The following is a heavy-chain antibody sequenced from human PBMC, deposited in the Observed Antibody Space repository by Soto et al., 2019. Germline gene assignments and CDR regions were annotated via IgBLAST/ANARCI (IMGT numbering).Heavy chain of an antibody. CDR3: VHTLDRGYYYYNMDV. D-gene: IGHD2-2*03. CDR1: GFSLSTNGVR. J-gene: IGHJ6*02. V-gene: IGHV2-5*02. Sequence: SGPTLVNPTQTLTLTCTFSGFSLSTNGVRVGWIRQPAGKALEWLALIHWDDDKRYSPSLERRLTITKDTSKNQVVLTMTNMDPLDTATYYCVHTLDRGYYYYNMDVWGQGTTVTVSS. CDR2: IHWDDDK.